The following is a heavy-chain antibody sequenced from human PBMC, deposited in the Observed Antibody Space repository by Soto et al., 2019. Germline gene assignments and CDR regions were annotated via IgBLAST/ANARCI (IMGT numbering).Heavy chain of an antibody. J-gene: IGHJ4*02. CDR1: GYTFTNFG. CDR3: ANKKGVIYLDS. Sequence: QVQLVQSGAEVKKPGASVKVSCKASGYTFTNFGVTWVRQAPGQGLEWMGWISPYNGNTKYAQKLQGRVTMTANSSTSTAYMELWSLTSDDTAVYYCANKKGVIYLDSWGRGTLVTVSS. CDR2: ISPYNGNT. V-gene: IGHV1-18*01.